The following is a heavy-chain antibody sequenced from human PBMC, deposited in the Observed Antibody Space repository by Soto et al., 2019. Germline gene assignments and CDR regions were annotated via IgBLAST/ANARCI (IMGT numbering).Heavy chain of an antibody. Sequence: QVQLQESGPGLVKPSETLSLTCTVSGGSISSYYWSWIRQPPGKGLEWVGYIYYSGSTNYNPSLKGRVPLSGDQAKNQFSLKLSSVTAADPAVDYCAGHGPSSQGWGGIGEFNPWGQGTLVTVSS. D-gene: IGHD3-10*01. J-gene: IGHJ5*02. CDR2: IYYSGST. V-gene: IGHV4-59*08. CDR1: GGSISSYY. CDR3: AGHGPSSQGWGGIGEFNP.